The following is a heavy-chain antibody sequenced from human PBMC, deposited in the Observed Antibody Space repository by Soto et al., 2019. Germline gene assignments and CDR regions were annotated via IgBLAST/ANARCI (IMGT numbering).Heavy chain of an antibody. J-gene: IGHJ3*02. CDR3: AKGEDYVSFDM. Sequence: EVQLLESGGGLLQPGGSLRLSCSSSGFNFSSHGMSWVRQAPGKGLEWVSHIGGNGVSIYYADSVRGRFTISRDNSKNTLYLQRNSLRAEDTAVYYWAKGEDYVSFDMWGQGTMVTVS. D-gene: IGHD3-16*01. CDR2: IGGNGVSI. V-gene: IGHV3-23*01. CDR1: GFNFSSHG.